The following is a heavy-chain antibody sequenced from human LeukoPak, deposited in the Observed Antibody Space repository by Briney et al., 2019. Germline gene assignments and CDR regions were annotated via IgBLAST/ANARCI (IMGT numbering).Heavy chain of an antibody. CDR1: DYSITSHYS. CDR2: IYHSGST. D-gene: IGHD3-10*01. V-gene: IGHV4-38-2*02. J-gene: IGHJ5*02. CDR3: AREGSTSGTNWFDP. Sequence: SETLSLTCAVSDYSITSHYSWGCIRQPPGKGLEWIGSIYHSGSTYYNPSLKSRVTISVDTSKNQFSLKLTSVTAADTAVYYCAREGSTSGTNWFDPWGQGTLVAVSS.